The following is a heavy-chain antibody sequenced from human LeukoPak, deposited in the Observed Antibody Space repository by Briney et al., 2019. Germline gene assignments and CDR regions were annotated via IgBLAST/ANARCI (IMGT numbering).Heavy chain of an antibody. J-gene: IGHJ3*02. CDR2: IYYSGST. CDR1: GGSIGSSSYY. D-gene: IGHD3-3*01. Sequence: SETLSLTCTVSGGSIGSSSYYWGWIRQPPGKGLEWIGSIYYSGSTYYNPSLKSRVTISVDTSKNQFSLKLSSVTAADTAVYYCARAYYDFWSGFLIWGQGTMVTVSS. V-gene: IGHV4-39*01. CDR3: ARAYYDFWSGFLI.